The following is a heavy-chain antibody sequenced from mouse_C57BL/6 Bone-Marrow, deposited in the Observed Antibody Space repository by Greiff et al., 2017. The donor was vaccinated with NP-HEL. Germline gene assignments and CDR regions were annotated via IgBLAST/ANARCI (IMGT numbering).Heavy chain of an antibody. V-gene: IGHV1-72*01. CDR3: AITTVVPHYYAMDY. CDR1: GYTFTSYW. Sequence: QVQLQQSGAELMKPGASVKLSCKATGYTFTSYWMHWVKQRPGRGLEWIGRIDPNSGGTKYNEKFKSKATLTVDKPSSTAYMQLSSLTSEDSAVYYCAITTVVPHYYAMDYWGQGTSVTVSS. J-gene: IGHJ4*01. CDR2: IDPNSGGT. D-gene: IGHD1-1*01.